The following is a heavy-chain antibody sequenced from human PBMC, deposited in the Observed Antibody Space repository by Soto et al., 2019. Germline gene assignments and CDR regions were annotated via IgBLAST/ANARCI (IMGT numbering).Heavy chain of an antibody. Sequence: EVQLVESGGGLVQPGGSLKLSCAASGFTFSTHSMNWVRQAPGRGLEWVSYIHSSSSWEVYADSVRGRFTVSRDNAKTSLYLQMTSLSAEDTAVYYCVFDFWLVPTVWGKGTTVTVSS. CDR2: IHSSSSWE. D-gene: IGHD3-3*01. V-gene: IGHV3-48*01. J-gene: IGHJ6*04. CDR3: VFDFWLVPTV. CDR1: GFTFSTHS.